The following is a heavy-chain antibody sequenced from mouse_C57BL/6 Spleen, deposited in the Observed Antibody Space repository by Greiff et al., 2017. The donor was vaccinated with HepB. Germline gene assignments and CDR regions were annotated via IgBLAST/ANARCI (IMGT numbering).Heavy chain of an antibody. J-gene: IGHJ4*01. CDR2: IDPANGNT. CDR3: ARSPNYYGSSYDYAMDY. Sequence: EVQLKESVAELVRPGASVKLSCTASGFNIKNTYMHWVKQRPEQGLEWIGRIDPANGNTKYAPKFQGKATITADTSSNTAYLQLSSLTSEDTAIYYCARSPNYYGSSYDYAMDYWGQGTSVTVSS. V-gene: IGHV14-3*01. D-gene: IGHD1-1*01. CDR1: GFNIKNTY.